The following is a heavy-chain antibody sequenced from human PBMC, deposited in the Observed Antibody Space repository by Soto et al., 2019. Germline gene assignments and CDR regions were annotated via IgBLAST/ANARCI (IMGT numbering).Heavy chain of an antibody. CDR3: AKDRYLAVAGHYYFDY. J-gene: IGHJ4*02. V-gene: IGHV3-30*18. CDR1: GFTFSSYG. CDR2: ISYDGSNK. Sequence: GGSLRLSCAASGFTFSSYGMHWVRQAPGKGLEWVAVISYDGSNKYYADSVKGRFTISRDNSKNTLYLQMNSLRAEDTAVYYCAKDRYLAVAGHYYFDYWGQGTLVTVSS. D-gene: IGHD6-19*01.